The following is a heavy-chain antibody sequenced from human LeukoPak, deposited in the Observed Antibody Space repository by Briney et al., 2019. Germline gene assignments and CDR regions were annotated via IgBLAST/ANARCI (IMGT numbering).Heavy chain of an antibody. V-gene: IGHV4-34*01. CDR1: GGSFSGYY. J-gene: IGHJ4*02. Sequence: SETLSLTCAVYGGSFSGYYWSWIRQPPGKGLEWIEEINHSGSTNYNPSLKSRVTISVDTSKNQFSLKLSSVTAADTAVYYCARGDDYGDWYFDYWGQGTLVTVSS. CDR3: ARGDDYGDWYFDY. CDR2: INHSGST. D-gene: IGHD4-17*01.